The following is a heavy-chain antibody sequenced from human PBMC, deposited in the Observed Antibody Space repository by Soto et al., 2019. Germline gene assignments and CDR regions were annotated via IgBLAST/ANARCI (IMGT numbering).Heavy chain of an antibody. Sequence: ASVKVSCKASGYSYYIHWVRQAPGQGLEWMGWINPFDGSRMFAQSFQGRVTMTRDTSTSTVYMEVSSLRSEDTAVYYCSRVDPGETSPFDHWGGGTLVTVS. J-gene: IGHJ4*02. CDR1: GYSYY. CDR3: SRVDPGETSPFDH. CDR2: INPFDGSR. V-gene: IGHV1-46*03. D-gene: IGHD3-10*01.